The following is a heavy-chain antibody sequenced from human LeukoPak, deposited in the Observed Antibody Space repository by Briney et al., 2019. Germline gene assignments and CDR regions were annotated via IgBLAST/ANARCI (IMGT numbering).Heavy chain of an antibody. J-gene: IGHJ6*03. CDR3: ARDGSGSKRRSYMDV. CDR1: GFTFSSYE. Sequence: LRLSCATSGFTFSSYEMNWVRQAPGKGLEWVSYISSSGSTIYYADSVKGRFTISRDNAKNSLYLQMNSLSAEDTAVYYCARDGSGSKRRSYMDVWGKGTTVTISS. CDR2: ISSSGSTI. V-gene: IGHV3-48*03. D-gene: IGHD1-26*01.